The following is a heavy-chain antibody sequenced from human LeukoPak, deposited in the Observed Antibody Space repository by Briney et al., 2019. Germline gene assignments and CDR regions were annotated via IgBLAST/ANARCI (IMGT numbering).Heavy chain of an antibody. CDR2: INHSGST. Sequence: SETLSLTCAVYGGSFSGYYWSWIRQPPGKGLEWIGEINHSGSTNYNPSLKSRVTISVDTSKNQFSLKLSSVTAADTAVYYCAGAFYPGYYFYMAVWGKGTTVTVSS. V-gene: IGHV4-34*01. D-gene: IGHD3-3*02. J-gene: IGHJ6*03. CDR1: GGSFSGYY. CDR3: AGAFYPGYYFYMAV.